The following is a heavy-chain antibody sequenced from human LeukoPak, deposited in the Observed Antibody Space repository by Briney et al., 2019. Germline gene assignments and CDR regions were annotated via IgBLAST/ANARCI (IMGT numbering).Heavy chain of an antibody. Sequence: GESLKISCKGSGYSFTSYWIGWERQMPGKGLEWMGIIYPGDSDTRYSPSFQGQVTISADKSISTAYLQWSSLKASDTAMYYCARHDFPLRGYGGKPLDYWGQGTLVTVSS. D-gene: IGHD4-23*01. J-gene: IGHJ4*02. CDR3: ARHDFPLRGYGGKPLDY. V-gene: IGHV5-51*01. CDR2: IYPGDSDT. CDR1: GYSFTSYW.